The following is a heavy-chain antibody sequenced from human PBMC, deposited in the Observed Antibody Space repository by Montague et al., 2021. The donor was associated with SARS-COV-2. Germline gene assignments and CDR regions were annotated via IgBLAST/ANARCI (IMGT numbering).Heavy chain of an antibody. J-gene: IGHJ6*02. CDR3: ARVPFDGRPFMNYYYGMDV. CDR1: GGSISSYY. Sequence: SETLSLTCTVSGGSISSYYWSWIRQPPGKGLEWIGDIYYSWNTXXXPSXXXRVTVSVDTSKNQFSLKLSPVTAADTAVYYCARVPFDGRPFMNYYYGMDVWGQGTTVTVSS. CDR2: IYYSWNT. D-gene: IGHD2/OR15-2a*01. V-gene: IGHV4-59*01.